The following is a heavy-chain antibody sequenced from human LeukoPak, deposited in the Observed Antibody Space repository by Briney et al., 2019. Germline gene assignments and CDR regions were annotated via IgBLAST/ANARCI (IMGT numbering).Heavy chain of an antibody. CDR2: ISGGGDGT. CDR3: AKDSRWLDLNFDY. Sequence: GGSLRLSCAASGFTFRDFAVTWVRRAPGKGLEWVSAISGGGDGTYYADSVKGRFTISRDNSKNTLYLQMNSLRVDDTAVYYCAKDSRWLDLNFDYWGQGTLVTVSS. D-gene: IGHD5-24*01. V-gene: IGHV3-23*01. CDR1: GFTFRDFA. J-gene: IGHJ4*02.